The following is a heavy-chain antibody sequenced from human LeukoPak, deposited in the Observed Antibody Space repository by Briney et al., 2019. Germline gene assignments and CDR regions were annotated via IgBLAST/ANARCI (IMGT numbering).Heavy chain of an antibody. CDR3: ARGSSDNSRYRAFNI. CDR2: IKQDGSEK. Sequence: PGGSLRLSCAASGFTFSSYWMSWVRQAPGKGLEWVANIKQDGSEKYYVDSVKGRFTISRDNANDSLYLQMNSLRAEDTAVYYCARGSSDNSRYRAFNIWGQGTMVTVSS. V-gene: IGHV3-7*01. D-gene: IGHD3-22*01. J-gene: IGHJ3*02. CDR1: GFTFSSYW.